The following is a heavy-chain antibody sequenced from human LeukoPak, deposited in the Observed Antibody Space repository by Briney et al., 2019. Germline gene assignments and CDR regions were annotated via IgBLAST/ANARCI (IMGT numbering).Heavy chain of an antibody. D-gene: IGHD3-10*01. J-gene: IGHJ4*02. CDR2: ISYDGSNK. Sequence: GRSLRLSCAASGFTFSSYGMHWVRQAPGKGLEWVAVISYDGSNKYYADSVKGRFTISRDNSKNTLYLQMNSLRAEDTAVYYCAKDQGSQGRGYFDYWGQGTLVTVSS. CDR1: GFTFSSYG. V-gene: IGHV3-30*18. CDR3: AKDQGSQGRGYFDY.